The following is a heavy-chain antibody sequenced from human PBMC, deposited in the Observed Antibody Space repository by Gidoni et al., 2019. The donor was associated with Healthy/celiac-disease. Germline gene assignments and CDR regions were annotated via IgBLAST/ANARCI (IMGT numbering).Heavy chain of an antibody. CDR2: INHSGST. J-gene: IGHJ3*02. Sequence: QVQLQQWGAGLLKPSETLSLTCAVYGGSFSGYYWSWIRQPPGKGLEWIGEINHSGSTNYNPSLKSRVTISVDTSKNQFSLKLSSVTAADTAVYYCARRPHDAFDIWGQGTMVTVSS. CDR3: ARRPHDAFDI. V-gene: IGHV4-34*01. CDR1: GGSFSGYY.